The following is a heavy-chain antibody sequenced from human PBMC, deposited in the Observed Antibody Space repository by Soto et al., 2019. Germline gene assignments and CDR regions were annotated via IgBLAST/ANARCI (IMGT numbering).Heavy chain of an antibody. CDR1: GYTFTSYY. CDR3: ASAFGRSGYYKGYYYGMYV. CDR2: INPSGGST. J-gene: IGHJ6*02. V-gene: IGHV1-46*01. D-gene: IGHD3-3*01. Sequence: ASVKVCCKASGYTFTSYYMHWVRQAPGQGLEWMGIINPSGGSTSYAQKFQGRVTMTRDTSTSTVYMELSSLRSEDTAVYYCASAFGRSGYYKGYYYGMYVWGQGTTVTVSS.